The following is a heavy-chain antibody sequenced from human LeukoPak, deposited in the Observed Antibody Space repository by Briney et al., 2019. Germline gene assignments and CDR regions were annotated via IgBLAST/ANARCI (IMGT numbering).Heavy chain of an antibody. D-gene: IGHD3-10*01. CDR3: ASSITMVRGLFDY. CDR2: IYYCGST. Sequence: SETLSLTCTVSGGSISSYYWSWIRQPPGKGLEWIGYIYYCGSTNYNPSLKSRVTISVDTSKNQFSLKLSSVTAADTAVYYCASSITMVRGLFDYWGQGTLVTVSS. CDR1: GGSISSYY. J-gene: IGHJ4*02. V-gene: IGHV4-59*01.